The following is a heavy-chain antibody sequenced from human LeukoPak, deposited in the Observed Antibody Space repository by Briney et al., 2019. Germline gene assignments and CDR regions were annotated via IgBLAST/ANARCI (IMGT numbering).Heavy chain of an antibody. CDR3: ARGRWRWLQYYFDY. CDR2: ISHSGST. J-gene: IGHJ4*02. D-gene: IGHD5-24*01. Sequence: SETLSLTCAVYGGSFSGYFWSYIRQPPGKGLEWLGEISHSGSTNYSPSLKSRVTISVDTSKNQFSLKLSSVTAADTAVYYCARGRWRWLQYYFDYWGQGTLVTVSS. CDR1: GGSFSGYF. V-gene: IGHV4-34*01.